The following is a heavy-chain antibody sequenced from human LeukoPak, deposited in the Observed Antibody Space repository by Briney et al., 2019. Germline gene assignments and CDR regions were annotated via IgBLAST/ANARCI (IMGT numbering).Heavy chain of an antibody. Sequence: PGVSLRLSCAASGFTFSSYSMNWVRQAPGKGLEWVSYISSSGSTIYYADSVKGRFTISRDNAKSSLYLQMNSLRAEDTAVYFCARDGAKYSSSWYYWGQGTLVTVSS. D-gene: IGHD6-13*01. J-gene: IGHJ4*02. CDR2: ISSSGSTI. V-gene: IGHV3-48*04. CDR3: ARDGAKYSSSWYY. CDR1: GFTFSSYS.